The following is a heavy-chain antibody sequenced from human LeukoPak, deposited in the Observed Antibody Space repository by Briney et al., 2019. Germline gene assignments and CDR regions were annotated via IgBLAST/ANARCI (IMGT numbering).Heavy chain of an antibody. V-gene: IGHV4-39*07. CDR1: GGSISSSSYY. J-gene: IGHJ4*02. D-gene: IGHD1-26*01. CDR3: ARDGGSYPGLSY. Sequence: PSETLSLTCTVSGGSISSSSYYWGWIRQPPGTGLEWIGSIYYSGSTYYNPSLKSRVTISVDTSKNQFSLKLSSVTAADTAVYYCARDGGSYPGLSYWGQGTLVTVSS. CDR2: IYYSGST.